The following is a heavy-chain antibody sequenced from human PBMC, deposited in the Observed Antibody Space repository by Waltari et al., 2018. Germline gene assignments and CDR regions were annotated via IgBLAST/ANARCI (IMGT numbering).Heavy chain of an antibody. V-gene: IGHV3-7*04. CDR2: IKRDASAK. CDR1: GFSFSSSW. J-gene: IGHJ4*02. Sequence: QLVESGGGLVQPGGSLRLSCRASGFSFSSSWMTWVRQAPGKGLEWVANIKRDASAKSYVGSVEGRFTISRDNAENSLYLQMNSLRVEDTAVYYCARDLMRVAGTLWGQGTLVTVSS. D-gene: IGHD6-13*01. CDR3: ARDLMRVAGTL.